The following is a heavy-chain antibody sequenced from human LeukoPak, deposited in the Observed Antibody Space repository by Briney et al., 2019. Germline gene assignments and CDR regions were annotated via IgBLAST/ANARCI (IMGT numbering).Heavy chain of an antibody. Sequence: GASVKVSCKASGFTFTDYYMHWVRLAPGQGLEWMGYINPHSGVTSFPQKFRGRVTLTTDTSISAAYMELSSLISDDTAMYYCVREGTTKAFDLWGQGALVTVSS. J-gene: IGHJ4*02. CDR1: GFTFTDYY. CDR3: VREGTTKAFDL. CDR2: INPHSGVT. D-gene: IGHD2-2*01. V-gene: IGHV1-2*02.